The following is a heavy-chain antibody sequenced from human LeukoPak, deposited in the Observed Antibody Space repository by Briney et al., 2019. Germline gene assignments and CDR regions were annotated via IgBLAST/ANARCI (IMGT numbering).Heavy chain of an antibody. V-gene: IGHV1-2*02. CDR2: INPNSGGT. Sequence: ASVKVSCKASGYTFTGDYMHWVRQAPGQGLEWVGWINPNSGGTNYAQKFQGRVTMTRDTSISTAYMELSRLRSDDTAVYYCARDQIDTKGYSYGYYFDYWGQGTLVTVSS. J-gene: IGHJ4*02. CDR3: ARDQIDTKGYSYGYYFDY. D-gene: IGHD5-18*01. CDR1: GYTFTGDY.